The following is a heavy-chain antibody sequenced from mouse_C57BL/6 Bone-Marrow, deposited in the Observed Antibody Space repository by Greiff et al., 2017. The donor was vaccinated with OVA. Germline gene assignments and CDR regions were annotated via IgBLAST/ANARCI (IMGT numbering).Heavy chain of an antibody. CDR1: GFTFSSYG. Sequence: EVKLMESGGDLVKPGGSLKLSCAASGFTFSSYGMSWVPQTPDKRLEWVATISSGGSYTYYPDSVKGRFTISRDNAKNTLYLQMSSLKSEDTAMYYCARHLCLDYWGQGTTLTVSS. V-gene: IGHV5-6*01. CDR2: ISSGGSYT. J-gene: IGHJ2*01. CDR3: ARHLCLDY.